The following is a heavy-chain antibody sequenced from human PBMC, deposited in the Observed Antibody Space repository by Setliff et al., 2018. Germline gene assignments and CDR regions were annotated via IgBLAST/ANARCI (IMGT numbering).Heavy chain of an antibody. Sequence: GASVKVSCKASGGTFSSYAISWVRQAPGQGLEWMGWISGYNGNTDYAQKFQGRVTITADESTSTAYMELSSLRSEDTAVYYCAVPRGYCSGGSCYNFDYWGQGTLVTVSS. CDR2: ISGYNGNT. CDR3: AVPRGYCSGGSCYNFDY. CDR1: GGTFSSYA. D-gene: IGHD2-15*01. V-gene: IGHV1-69*13. J-gene: IGHJ4*02.